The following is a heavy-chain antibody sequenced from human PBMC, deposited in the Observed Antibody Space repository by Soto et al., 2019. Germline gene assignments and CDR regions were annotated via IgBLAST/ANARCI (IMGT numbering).Heavy chain of an antibody. D-gene: IGHD6-13*01. Sequence: ASVKVSCKASGYDFSAYDINWVRQASGQGLEWMGWMNPINGATGSARRFQGRVSMTRNTATGTAYLELTSLRSDDTAVYYCGRGPSPRSPAGGTPSYYDMLAWGQGTTVTVSS. CDR2: MNPINGAT. J-gene: IGHJ6*02. CDR3: GRGPSPRSPAGGTPSYYDMLA. V-gene: IGHV1-8*02. CDR1: GYDFSAYD.